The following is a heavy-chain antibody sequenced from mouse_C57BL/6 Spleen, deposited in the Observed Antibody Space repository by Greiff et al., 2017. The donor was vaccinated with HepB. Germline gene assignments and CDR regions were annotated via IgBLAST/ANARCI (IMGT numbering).Heavy chain of an antibody. CDR2: IHPNSGST. D-gene: IGHD4-1*01. Sequence: QVQLQQPGAELVKPGASVKLSCKASGYTFTSYWMHWVKQRPGQGLEWIGMIHPNSGSTNYNEKFKSKATLTVDKSSSTAYMQLSSLTSEDSAVYYCARYENWDERGFDYWGQGTTLTVSS. V-gene: IGHV1-64*01. CDR3: ARYENWDERGFDY. J-gene: IGHJ2*01. CDR1: GYTFTSYW.